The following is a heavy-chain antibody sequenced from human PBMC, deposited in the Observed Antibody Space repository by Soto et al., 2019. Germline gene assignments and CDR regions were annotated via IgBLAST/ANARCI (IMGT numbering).Heavy chain of an antibody. Sequence: SGTLSPTPPVSSGALQPYYRGWVRQPAGKGLEWIGRIYSNGNTNYNPSLKSRVTMSVDTSKNQFSLKLTSMTAADTAVYYCARGGSSSGFDYWGQGTLVTVSS. CDR1: SGALQPYY. V-gene: IGHV4-4*07. J-gene: IGHJ4*02. CDR3: ARGGSSSGFDY. D-gene: IGHD6-6*01. CDR2: IYSNGNT.